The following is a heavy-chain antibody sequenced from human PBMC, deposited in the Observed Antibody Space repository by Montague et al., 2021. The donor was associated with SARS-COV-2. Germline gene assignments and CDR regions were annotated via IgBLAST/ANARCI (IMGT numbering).Heavy chain of an antibody. CDR3: ARVRYFDTTFDY. V-gene: IGHV2-70*01. Sequence: VKPTQTLTLTCTFSGSSLSTSGMCVSWIRQPPGKALEWLALIDWDDDTFYSTSLKTRLTISKDTSKNQVVLTMTNMDPVDTATYYCARVRYFDTTFDYWGQGTLVTVSS. CDR2: IDWDDDT. D-gene: IGHD3-9*01. CDR1: GSSLSTSGMC. J-gene: IGHJ4*02.